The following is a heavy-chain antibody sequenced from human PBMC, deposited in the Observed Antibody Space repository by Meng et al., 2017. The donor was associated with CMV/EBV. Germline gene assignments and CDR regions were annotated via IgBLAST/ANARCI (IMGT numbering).Heavy chain of an antibody. CDR2: IKQDGSEK. J-gene: IGHJ4*02. CDR3: ASCSGYDYYFDY. D-gene: IGHD5-12*01. Sequence: GGSLRLSCAASGFTFSSYWMSWVRQAPGKGLEWVANIKQDGSEKYYVDSVKGRLTISRDNAKNSLYLQMNSLRAEETAVYYCASCSGYDYYFDYWGQGTLVTVSS. V-gene: IGHV3-7*01. CDR1: GFTFSSYW.